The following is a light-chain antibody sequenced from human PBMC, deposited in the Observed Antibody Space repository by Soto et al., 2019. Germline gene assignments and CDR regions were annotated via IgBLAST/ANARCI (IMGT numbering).Light chain of an antibody. CDR1: QSVSSNS. CDR3: QQYGDSPPT. Sequence: EIVLTQSPGTLSLSPGESATLSCRASQSVSSNSLAWYRRNPGQPPSLLIYGTSTRATDIPRRFSGSASGTDFPLTITRLEPDDFAVYFCQQYGDSPPTFGQGTKVEVK. V-gene: IGKV3-20*01. CDR2: GTS. J-gene: IGKJ1*01.